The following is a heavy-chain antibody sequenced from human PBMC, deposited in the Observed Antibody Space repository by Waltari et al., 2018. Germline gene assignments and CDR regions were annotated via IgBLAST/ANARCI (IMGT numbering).Heavy chain of an antibody. CDR1: GFTFSSYA. CDR3: ARGIAATFFDY. CDR2: ISYDGSNK. V-gene: IGHV3-30-3*01. J-gene: IGHJ4*02. Sequence: QVQLVESGGGVVQPGRSLRLSCAASGFTFSSYAMHWVRQAPGKGLEWVAVISYDGSNKYYADSVKGRFIISRDNSKNTLYLQMNSLRAEDTAVYYCARGIAATFFDYWGQGTLVTVSS. D-gene: IGHD6-13*01.